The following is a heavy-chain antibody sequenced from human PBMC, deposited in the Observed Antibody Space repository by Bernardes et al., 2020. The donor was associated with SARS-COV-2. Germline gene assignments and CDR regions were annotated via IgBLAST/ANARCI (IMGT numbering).Heavy chain of an antibody. D-gene: IGHD2-15*01. J-gene: IGHJ4*02. CDR3: AREGGYCSGGSCRYFEH. Sequence: SVKDSCKASGGTFSSYAISWVRQAPGQGLEWMGGIIPIFGTTNYAQKFQGRVTITADESTSTAYMELSSLRSEDTAVYYCAREGGYCSGGSCRYFEHWGQGTLVTVSS. CDR1: GGTFSSYA. CDR2: IIPIFGTT. V-gene: IGHV1-69*13.